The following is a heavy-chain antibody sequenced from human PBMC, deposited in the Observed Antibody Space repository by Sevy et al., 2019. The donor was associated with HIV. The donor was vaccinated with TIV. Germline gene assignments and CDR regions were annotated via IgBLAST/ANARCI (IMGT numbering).Heavy chain of an antibody. CDR2: VYPNSGDT. D-gene: IGHD1-7*01. CDR3: ARDGGGGTTNSGMDV. J-gene: IGHJ6*02. V-gene: IGHV1-2*06. Sequence: ASVKVSCKASGYTFTGDYLHWVRQAPGQGLEWMGRVYPNSGDTHNAQKFQGRVTMTRDTSISTAYMELSRLRSDDTAVYYCARDGGGGTTNSGMDVWGQGTTVTVSS. CDR1: GYTFTGDY.